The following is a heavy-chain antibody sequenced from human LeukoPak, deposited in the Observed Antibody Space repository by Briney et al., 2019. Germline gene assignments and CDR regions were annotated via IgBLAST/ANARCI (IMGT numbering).Heavy chain of an antibody. J-gene: IGHJ6*02. V-gene: IGHV6-1*01. CDR3: ARRKAATFGMDA. CDR2: TYYRSKWYN. D-gene: IGHD6-13*01. CDR1: GDSVSSNSAT. Sequence: SQTLSLTCAISGDSVSSNSATWNWIRQSPSRGLEWLGRTYYRSKWYNDYAVSMKSQITINPDTSKNQFSLQLNSVTPEDTAVYYCARRKAATFGMDAGGQGTTVTVSS.